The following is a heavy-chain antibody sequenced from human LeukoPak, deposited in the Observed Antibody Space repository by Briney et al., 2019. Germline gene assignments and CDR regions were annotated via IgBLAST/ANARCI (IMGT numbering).Heavy chain of an antibody. CDR3: ARGGSGSSPLMRGYYYYYDMDV. J-gene: IGHJ6*03. CDR1: GFTFSSHW. Sequence: PEGSLRLSCAASGFTFSSHWMSWVRQAPGKGLEWVANIKQDGSEKYYVDSVKGRFTISRDNAKNSLYLQMNSLRAEDTAVYYSARGGSGSSPLMRGYYYYYDMDVWGKGTTVTISS. V-gene: IGHV3-7*01. D-gene: IGHD3-10*01. CDR2: IKQDGSEK.